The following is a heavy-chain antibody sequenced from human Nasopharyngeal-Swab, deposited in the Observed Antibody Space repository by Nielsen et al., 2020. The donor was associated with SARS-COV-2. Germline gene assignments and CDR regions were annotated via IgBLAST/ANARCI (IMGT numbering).Heavy chain of an antibody. V-gene: IGHV4-31*03. CDR3: ARWGVVPAADYYYGMDV. CDR2: IYYSGST. D-gene: IGHD2-2*01. CDR1: GGSISSSSYY. Sequence: SETLSLTCTVSGGSISSSSYYWSWIRQHPGKGLEWIGYIYYSGSTNYNPSLKSRVTISVDTSKNQFSLKLSSVTAADTAVYYCARWGVVPAADYYYGMDVWGQGTTVTVSS. J-gene: IGHJ6*02.